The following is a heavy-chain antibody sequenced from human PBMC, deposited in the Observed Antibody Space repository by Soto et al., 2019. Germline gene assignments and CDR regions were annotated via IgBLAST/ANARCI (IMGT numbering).Heavy chain of an antibody. CDR1: GFTFSSYA. J-gene: IGHJ3*02. CDR3: AKENSELLWFGELFPGAFDI. D-gene: IGHD3-10*01. V-gene: IGHV3-23*01. CDR2: ISGSGGST. Sequence: PGWSLRLSCAASGFTFSSYAMSWVRQAPGKGLEWVSAISGSGGSTYYADSVKGRFTISRDNSKNTLYLQMNSLRAEGTAVYYCAKENSELLWFGELFPGAFDIWGQGTMVTVSS.